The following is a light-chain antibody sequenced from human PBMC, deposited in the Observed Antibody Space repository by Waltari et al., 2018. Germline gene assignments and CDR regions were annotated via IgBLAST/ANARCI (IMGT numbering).Light chain of an antibody. CDR2: DAS. J-gene: IGKJ5*01. V-gene: IGKV3D-15*01. CDR1: QHIYSN. Sequence: EIVMTQSPAALSVSPGERATLPCRASQHIYSNLAWYQQKPGQPPRLLIYDASTRGTGIPARFTGSGSGTEFTLTISSLQSEDSAVYSCQQYNRWPPITFGQGTRLEIK. CDR3: QQYNRWPPIT.